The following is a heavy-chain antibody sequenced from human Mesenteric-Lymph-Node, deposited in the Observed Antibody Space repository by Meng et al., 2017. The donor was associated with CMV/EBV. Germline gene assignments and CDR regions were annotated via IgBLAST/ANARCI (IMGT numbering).Heavy chain of an antibody. CDR1: GYTFTGYY. J-gene: IGHJ4*02. CDR2: INPNNGGT. CDR3: ARNFTV. Sequence: ASVKVSCKLSGYTFTGYYMHWVRQAPGQGLEWMGWINPNNGGTNYAQKFQGRVTMTRDTSISTAYMELNRLRSDDTAVYYCARNFTVWGQGTLVTVSS. V-gene: IGHV1-2*02.